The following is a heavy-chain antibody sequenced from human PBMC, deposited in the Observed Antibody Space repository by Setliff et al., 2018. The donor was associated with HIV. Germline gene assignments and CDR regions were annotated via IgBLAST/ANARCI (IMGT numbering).Heavy chain of an antibody. J-gene: IGHJ4*02. CDR2: INVDGSSI. D-gene: IGHD6-6*01. CDR1: GFTFTDYW. CDR3: ARLPQDVRSSIDF. V-gene: IGHV3-74*01. Sequence: SGGSLRLSCAASGFTFTDYWMHWVRQVPGQGLVWVSRINVDGSSISYADSVKGRFTISGDNAKNTLFLQMNSLRAEDTAVYYCARLPQDVRSSIDFWGQGTLVTVSS.